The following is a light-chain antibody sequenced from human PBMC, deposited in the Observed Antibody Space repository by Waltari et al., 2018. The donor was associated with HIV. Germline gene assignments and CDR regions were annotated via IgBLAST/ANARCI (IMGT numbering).Light chain of an antibody. CDR3: QQHYTTPLT. Sequence: DIVTTQSPDSLAVSLGERDTINCKSTQSVLYRSNNENYLAWYQQQPGQPPKLLICWASARESGVPDRFSASGSGTDFTLTISSLQAEDVAVYYCQQHYTTPLTFGGGTKVEI. CDR2: WAS. J-gene: IGKJ4*01. V-gene: IGKV4-1*01. CDR1: QSVLYRSNNENY.